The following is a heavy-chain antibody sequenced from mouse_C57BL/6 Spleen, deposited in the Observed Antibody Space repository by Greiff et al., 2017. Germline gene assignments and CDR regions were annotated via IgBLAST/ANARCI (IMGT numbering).Heavy chain of an antibody. CDR2: ISDGGSYT. Sequence: EVQLVESGGGLVKPGGSLKLSCAASGFTFSSYAMSWVRQTPEKRLEWVATISDGGSYTYYPDNVKGRFTISRDNAKNNLYLQMSHLKSEDTAMYYCARDLGHAMDYWGQGTSVTVSS. J-gene: IGHJ4*01. D-gene: IGHD4-1*01. V-gene: IGHV5-4*01. CDR3: ARDLGHAMDY. CDR1: GFTFSSYA.